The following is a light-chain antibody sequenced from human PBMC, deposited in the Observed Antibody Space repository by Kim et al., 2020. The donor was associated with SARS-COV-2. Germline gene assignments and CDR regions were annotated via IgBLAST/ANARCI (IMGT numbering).Light chain of an antibody. V-gene: IGKV3-20*01. J-gene: IGKJ1*01. Sequence: EIVLTQSPGTLSLSPGERATLSCRASQSVTSSYLAWYQQKPNQAPRLLIYGASTRATGIPDRFSGSGSGTDFTLTISRLEPEDFAVYYCQQYGRSPGTFGQGTKVDIK. CDR1: QSVTSSY. CDR3: QQYGRSPGT. CDR2: GAS.